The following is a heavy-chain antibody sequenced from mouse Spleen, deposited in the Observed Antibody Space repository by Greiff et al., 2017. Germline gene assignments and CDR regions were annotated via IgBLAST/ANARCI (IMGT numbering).Heavy chain of an antibody. CDR3: ARYYRDYDVGYFDY. D-gene: IGHD2-4*01. V-gene: IGHV3-8*01. CDR2: ISYSGST. CDR1: GYSITSDY. J-gene: IGHJ2*01. Sequence: VHVKQSGPGLAKPSQTLSLTCSVTGYSITSDYWNWIRKFPGNKLEYMGYISYSGSTYYNPSLKSRISITRDTSKNQYYLQLNSVTTEDTATYYCARYYRDYDVGYFDYWGQGTTLTVSS.